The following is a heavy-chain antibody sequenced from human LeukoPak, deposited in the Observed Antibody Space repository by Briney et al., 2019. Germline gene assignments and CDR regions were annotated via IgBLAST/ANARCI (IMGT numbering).Heavy chain of an antibody. CDR1: GGSISSYY. CDR3: ARVPRIEAGATGDWFDP. J-gene: IGHJ5*02. Sequence: SETLSLTCTVSGGSISSYYWSWIRQPPGKGLEWIGFIYYSGSTNYNPSLKSRVAISVDTSKNQFFLNLRSVTAADTAVYYCARVPRIEAGATGDWFDPWGQGTVVTVSS. D-gene: IGHD6-13*01. V-gene: IGHV4-59*01. CDR2: IYYSGST.